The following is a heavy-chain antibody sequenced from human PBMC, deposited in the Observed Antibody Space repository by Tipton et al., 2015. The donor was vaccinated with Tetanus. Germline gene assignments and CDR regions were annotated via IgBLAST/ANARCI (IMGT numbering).Heavy chain of an antibody. Sequence: TLSLTCTVSGGSISSYYWTWIRQPPRMGLEWIGYVHYSGSTNYSPSLRSRVTLSVDTSKNQFSLKLSSVTAADTAVYYCARIGWLQLCKPAFDIWGQGTVVTVSS. V-gene: IGHV4-59*01. CDR3: ARIGWLQLCKPAFDI. CDR2: VHYSGST. CDR1: GGSISSYY. J-gene: IGHJ3*02. D-gene: IGHD5-24*01.